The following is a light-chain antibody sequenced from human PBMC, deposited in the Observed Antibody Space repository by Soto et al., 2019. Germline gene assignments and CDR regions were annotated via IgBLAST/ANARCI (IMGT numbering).Light chain of an antibody. Sequence: QSVLTQPPSASGTPGQTVTISCSGSSSNIARNTESWYQEVPGTAPKLLIYNNNQWPSGVPDRFSASKSGTSASLVISGLQSEDEANYYCATWDDSLNGVVFGGGTKLTVL. CDR1: SSNIARNT. CDR2: NNN. V-gene: IGLV1-44*01. CDR3: ATWDDSLNGVV. J-gene: IGLJ2*01.